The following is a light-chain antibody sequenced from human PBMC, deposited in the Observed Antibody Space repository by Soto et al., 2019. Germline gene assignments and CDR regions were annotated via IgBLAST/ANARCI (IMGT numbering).Light chain of an antibody. V-gene: IGKV3-20*01. Sequence: EIVLTQSPGTLSLSPGERATLSCRASQSFSSSYLAWYQQNPGQAPRLLIYGASSRATGIPDRFSGSGSGTDFTLTISRLEPEDFAVYYCQQYTSSPLTFGGGTKVEIK. CDR1: QSFSSSY. CDR2: GAS. CDR3: QQYTSSPLT. J-gene: IGKJ4*01.